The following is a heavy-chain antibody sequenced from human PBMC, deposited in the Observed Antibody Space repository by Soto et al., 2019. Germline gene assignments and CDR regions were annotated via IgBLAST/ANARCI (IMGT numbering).Heavy chain of an antibody. V-gene: IGHV1-8*01. CDR3: ARVRQGYCSGGSCNDRANWFDP. J-gene: IGHJ5*02. Sequence: ASVKVSCKASGYTFTSYDINWVRQATGQGLEWMGWMNPNSGNTGYAQKFQGRVTMTRNTSISTAYMELSSLRSEDTAVYYCARVRQGYCSGGSCNDRANWFDPWGQVTLV. CDR2: MNPNSGNT. D-gene: IGHD2-15*01. CDR1: GYTFTSYD.